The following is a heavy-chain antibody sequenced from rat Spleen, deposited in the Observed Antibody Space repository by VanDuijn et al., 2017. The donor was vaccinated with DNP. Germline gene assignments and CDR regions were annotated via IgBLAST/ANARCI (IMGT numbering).Heavy chain of an antibody. D-gene: IGHD4-3*01. Sequence: EVQLQESGPGLVKPSQSLSLTCSVTGYSITSHYWGWIRQFPENKMEYVGHISYSGRTNYNPSLKSRISISRDTSKNQFFLQLNSVSTDDTATYYCARWYNWGYYFDYWGQGVMVTVSS. CDR2: ISYSGRT. CDR1: GYSITSHY. J-gene: IGHJ2*01. V-gene: IGHV3-1*01. CDR3: ARWYNWGYYFDY.